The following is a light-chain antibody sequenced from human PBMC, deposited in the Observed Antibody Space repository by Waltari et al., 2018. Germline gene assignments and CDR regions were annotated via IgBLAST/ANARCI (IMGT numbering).Light chain of an antibody. CDR3: QQYTAPPWT. V-gene: IGKV1-5*03. J-gene: IGKJ1*01. CDR2: RMS. CDR1: QSINRW. Sequence: TQSPATLSLSPGERATLSCRASQSINRWLAWYQQKPGNAPKLLIYRMSTLESGVPSRFSGSGSGTEFTLTISSLQPDDFATYYCQQYTAPPWTFGQGTRVEI.